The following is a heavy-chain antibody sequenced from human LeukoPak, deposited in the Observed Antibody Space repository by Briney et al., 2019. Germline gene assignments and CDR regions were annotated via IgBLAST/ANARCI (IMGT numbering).Heavy chain of an antibody. J-gene: IGHJ5*02. CDR1: GYTFTVYY. CDR2: INPNSGGT. V-gene: IGHV1-2*02. Sequence: ASVTVSFKASGYTFTVYYMHWVRQAPGQGREWMGWINPNSGGTNYAQKFQGRVTMTRDTSISTAYMELSRLRSDDTAVYYCARDLAETTVTEEGWYNWFDPWGQGTLVTVSS. D-gene: IGHD4-11*01. CDR3: ARDLAETTVTEEGWYNWFDP.